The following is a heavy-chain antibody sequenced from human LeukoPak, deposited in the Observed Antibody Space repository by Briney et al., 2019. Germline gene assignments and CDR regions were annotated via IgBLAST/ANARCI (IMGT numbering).Heavy chain of an antibody. D-gene: IGHD4-11*01. CDR1: GFTFSSYS. J-gene: IGHJ4*02. V-gene: IGHV3-48*01. CDR3: ARADVTTVTDY. Sequence: GGSLRLSCAASGFTFSSYSMNWVRQAPGKGLEWVSYISSSSSTIYYADSVKGRFTISRDNAKNSLYLQMNSLRAEDTAVYYCARADVTTVTDYWGQGTLVTVSS. CDR2: ISSSSSTI.